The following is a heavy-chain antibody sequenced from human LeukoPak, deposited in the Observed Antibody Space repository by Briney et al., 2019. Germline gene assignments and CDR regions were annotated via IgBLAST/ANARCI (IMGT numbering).Heavy chain of an antibody. D-gene: IGHD1-7*01. CDR2: ISWDGGST. J-gene: IGHJ6*03. V-gene: IGHV3-43D*03. CDR3: AKESKDWNYIYYYYYMDV. CDR1: GFTFDDYA. Sequence: GGPLRLSCAASGFTFDDYAMHWVRQAPGKGLEWVSLISWDGGSTYYAGSVKGRFTISRDNSKNSLYLQMNSLRAEDTALYYCAKESKDWNYIYYYYYMDVWGKGTTVTVSS.